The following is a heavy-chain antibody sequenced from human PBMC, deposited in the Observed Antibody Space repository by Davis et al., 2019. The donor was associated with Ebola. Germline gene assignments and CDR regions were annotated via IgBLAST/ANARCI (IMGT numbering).Heavy chain of an antibody. CDR2: IKQDGSEK. J-gene: IGHJ4*02. CDR3: ARGASTMVRGVITFDY. CDR1: GFTFNNYA. D-gene: IGHD3-10*01. V-gene: IGHV3-7*03. Sequence: GESLKISCAASGFTFNNYAMSWVRQAPGKGLQWVANIKQDGSEKYYVDSVKGRFTISRDNAKNSLYLQMNSLRAEDTAVYYCARGASTMVRGVITFDYWGQGTLVTVSS.